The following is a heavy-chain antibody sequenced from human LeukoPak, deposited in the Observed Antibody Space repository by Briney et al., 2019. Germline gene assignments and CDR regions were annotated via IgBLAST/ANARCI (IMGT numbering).Heavy chain of an antibody. D-gene: IGHD4-17*01. J-gene: IGHJ4*02. CDR1: GFTFRSYG. V-gene: IGHV3-30*02. CDR2: IRSDGSSK. Sequence: GGSLRLSCAASGFTFRSYGLHWIHQAPGKGLEWVALIRSDGSSKNYADSVKGLFTISRDASKNTVYLQMNSLRAEDTAVYSCAKWSGDYPSYYLDYWGQGTLVTVS. CDR3: AKWSGDYPSYYLDY.